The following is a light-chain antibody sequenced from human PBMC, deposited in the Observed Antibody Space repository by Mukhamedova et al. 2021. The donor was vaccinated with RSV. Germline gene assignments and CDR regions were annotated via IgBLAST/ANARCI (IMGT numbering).Light chain of an antibody. Sequence: WYQHRVHGKAPKLLIYDATNLETGVPSRFSGSGSGTDFTFTISSLQPEDIATYYCQQYDNLYTFGQGTKLEIK. CDR3: QQYDNLYT. CDR2: DAT. J-gene: IGKJ2*01. V-gene: IGKV1-33*01.